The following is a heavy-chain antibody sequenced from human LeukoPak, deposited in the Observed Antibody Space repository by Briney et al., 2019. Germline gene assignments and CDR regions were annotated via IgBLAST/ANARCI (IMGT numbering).Heavy chain of an antibody. CDR2: IYTSGST. V-gene: IGHV4-61*02. D-gene: IGHD1-26*01. CDR3: ARAVGSSESNWFDP. J-gene: IGHJ5*02. Sequence: SETLSLTCTVSGGSISSGSYYWSWIRQPAGKGLEWIGRIYTSGSTNYNPSLNSRVTMSVDRSKNQFSLKLSSVTAADTAVYYCARAVGSSESNWFDPWGQGALVTVSS. CDR1: GGSISSGSYY.